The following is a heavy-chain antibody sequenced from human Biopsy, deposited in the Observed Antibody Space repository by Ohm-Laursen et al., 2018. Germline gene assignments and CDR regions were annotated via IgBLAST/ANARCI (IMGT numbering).Heavy chain of an antibody. J-gene: IGHJ2*01. Sequence: TLSLTCTVSGDSISSYYWSWIRQPPGKGLQWIGYVYYTGSTDYNPSLKSRVTISVDTSMNHLSLRLPSVTAADTAVYYCARHAPSYSGSYWRYFDLWGRGTLVTVSS. V-gene: IGHV4-59*08. CDR2: VYYTGST. D-gene: IGHD1-26*01. CDR3: ARHAPSYSGSYWRYFDL. CDR1: GDSISSYY.